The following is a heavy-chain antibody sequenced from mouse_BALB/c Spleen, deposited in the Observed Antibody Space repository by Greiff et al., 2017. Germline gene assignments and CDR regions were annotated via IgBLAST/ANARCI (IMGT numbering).Heavy chain of an antibody. V-gene: IGHV5-6-2*01. Sequence: EVKLVESGGGLVKLGGSLKLSCAASGFTFSSYYMSWVRQTPEKRLELVAAINSNGGSTYYPDTVKGRFTISRDNAKNTLYLQMSSLKSEDTALYYCARRDSSGYPFAYWGQGTLVTVSA. D-gene: IGHD3-2*01. CDR3: ARRDSSGYPFAY. CDR2: INSNGGST. J-gene: IGHJ3*01. CDR1: GFTFSSYY.